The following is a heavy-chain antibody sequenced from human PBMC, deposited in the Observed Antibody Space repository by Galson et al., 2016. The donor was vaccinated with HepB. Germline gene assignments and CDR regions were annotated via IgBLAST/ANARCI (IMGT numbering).Heavy chain of an antibody. Sequence: SETLSLTCTVSGGSVSSSSYHWSWIRQPPGKGLEWIGYVYYSGSTKNNPSLKSRVAISVDTSKNQFSLKLTSVTAADTAVYYCARVIGVGVTGAGYWFDPWGQGTLVTVSS. J-gene: IGHJ5*02. CDR3: ARVIGVGVTGAGYWFDP. CDR1: GGSVSSSSYH. CDR2: VYYSGST. D-gene: IGHD3-3*01. V-gene: IGHV4-61*01.